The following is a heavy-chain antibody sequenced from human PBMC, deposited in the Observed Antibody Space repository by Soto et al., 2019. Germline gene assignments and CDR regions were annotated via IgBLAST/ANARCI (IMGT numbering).Heavy chain of an antibody. CDR2: LGLVGDT. Sequence: HPGGSLRLSCAASGFTFSDYDMHWVRLTTGKGLEWVSGLGLVGDTYYADSVKGRFTISRENARSSLYLQMNSLRAGDTGIYFCVRDREAGAFDIWGQGTMVTVSS. J-gene: IGHJ3*02. D-gene: IGHD6-13*01. CDR1: GFTFSDYD. CDR3: VRDREAGAFDI. V-gene: IGHV3-13*01.